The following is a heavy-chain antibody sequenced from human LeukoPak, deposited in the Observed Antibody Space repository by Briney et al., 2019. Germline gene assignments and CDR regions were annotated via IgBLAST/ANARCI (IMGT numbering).Heavy chain of an antibody. D-gene: IGHD2-2*01. CDR1: GYTFTSYY. V-gene: IGHV1-46*01. CDR3: ARLLLGDCSSTSCSGKRFDP. CDR2: INPSGGST. J-gene: IGHJ5*02. Sequence: GASVKVSCKASGYTFTSYYMHWVRQAPGRGLEWMGIINPSGGSTSYAQKFQGRVAMTRDTSTSTVYMELSSLRSEDTAVYYCARLLLGDCSSTSCSGKRFDPWGQGTLVTVSS.